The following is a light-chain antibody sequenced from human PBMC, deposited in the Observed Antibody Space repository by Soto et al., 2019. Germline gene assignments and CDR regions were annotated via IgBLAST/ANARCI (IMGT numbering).Light chain of an antibody. CDR2: YAS. CDR3: HQSYSTPCT. V-gene: IGKV1-39*01. CDR1: QSISTY. Sequence: DIQMTQSPSSLSASVGDRVTISCRASQSISTYLNWYQQKPGKAPKFMIYYASSLQSGVPSRFSGSGSGTDFTLTISSLQPEDFSAYYCHQSYSTPCTFGQGTKLEIK. J-gene: IGKJ2*02.